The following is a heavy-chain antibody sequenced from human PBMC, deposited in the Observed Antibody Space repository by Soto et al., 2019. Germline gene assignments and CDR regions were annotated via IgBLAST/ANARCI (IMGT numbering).Heavy chain of an antibody. J-gene: IGHJ5*02. CDR2: INHSGST. V-gene: IGHV4-34*01. D-gene: IGHD3-3*01. Sequence: SETLSLTCAVYGGSFSGYYWSWIRQPPGKGLEWIGEINHSGSTNYNPSLKSRVTISVDTSTNQFSLKLSSVTAADTAVYYCARQHDFWRGHHRRWFDPWGQGTLGTVSS. CDR1: GGSFSGYY. CDR3: ARQHDFWRGHHRRWFDP.